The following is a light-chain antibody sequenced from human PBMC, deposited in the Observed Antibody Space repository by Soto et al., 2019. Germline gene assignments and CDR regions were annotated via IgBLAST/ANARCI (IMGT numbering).Light chain of an antibody. V-gene: IGLV2-14*01. CDR2: EVT. Sequence: QSVLTQPASVSESPGQSITISCTGTSSDVGVYNYVSWYQQHPGKAPKLLISEVTNRPSGVSNRFSGSKSGNTASLTISGLQAEDEAHYYCSSYTTNSPPVVFGGGTKLTVL. CDR3: SSYTTNSPPVV. J-gene: IGLJ2*01. CDR1: SSDVGVYNY.